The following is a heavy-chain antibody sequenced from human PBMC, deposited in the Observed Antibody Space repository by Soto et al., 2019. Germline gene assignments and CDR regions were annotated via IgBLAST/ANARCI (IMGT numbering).Heavy chain of an antibody. D-gene: IGHD5-18*01. CDR1: GRSFVEYY. CDR2: INHSGST. V-gene: IGHV4-34*01. J-gene: IGHJ6*03. Sequence: PSEILSLRCAVEGRSFVEYYGSWIRQPPGKGLEWIGEINHSGSTNYNPSLKSRVTISVDTSKNQFSLKLSSVTAADTAVYYCARGSLQLYSYGGYMDVWGKGTTVTVSS. CDR3: ARGSLQLYSYGGYMDV.